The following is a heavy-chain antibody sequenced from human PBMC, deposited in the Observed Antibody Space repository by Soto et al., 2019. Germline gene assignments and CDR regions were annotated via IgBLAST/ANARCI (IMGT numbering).Heavy chain of an antibody. J-gene: IGHJ4*02. Sequence: ASVKVSCKASGYTFTSYGISWVRQAPGQGLEWMGWTSAYNGNTNYAQKLQGRVTMTTDTSTSTAYMELRSLRSDDTAVYYCARVDRYRIAVVGCFDYWGQGTLVTVSS. D-gene: IGHD6-19*01. CDR2: TSAYNGNT. CDR3: ARVDRYRIAVVGCFDY. CDR1: GYTFTSYG. V-gene: IGHV1-18*01.